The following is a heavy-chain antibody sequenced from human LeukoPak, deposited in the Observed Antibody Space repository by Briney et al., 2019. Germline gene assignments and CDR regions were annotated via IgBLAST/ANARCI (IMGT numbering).Heavy chain of an antibody. V-gene: IGHV3-30*02. J-gene: IGHJ4*02. CDR2: IRSDGSDK. Sequence: GGSLRLSCAASGFTFSSFSMHGVRQAPGKGLEWVAFIRSDGSDKYYADSLKGRFTISRDNSKNTLYLQLNNLRTEDTAVYHCATRAFSSTTYGFGFWGQGTLVTVSS. CDR1: GFTFSSFS. D-gene: IGHD3-16*01. CDR3: ATRAFSSTTYGFGF.